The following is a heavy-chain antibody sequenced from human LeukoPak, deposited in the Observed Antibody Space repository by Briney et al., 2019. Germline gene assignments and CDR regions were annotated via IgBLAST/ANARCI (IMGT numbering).Heavy chain of an antibody. CDR1: GFTFSTYS. CDR3: AKEEWFRFDI. V-gene: IGHV3-7*01. CDR2: INPDGSEK. D-gene: IGHD3-10*01. J-gene: IGHJ4*02. Sequence: PGRSLRLSCAASGFTFSTYSMIWVRQAPGKGLERVAKINPDGSEKYYVDSVKGRFTISRDNTKNSVYVQMNSLRADDTAVYFCAKEEWFRFDIWGQGTSVTVSS.